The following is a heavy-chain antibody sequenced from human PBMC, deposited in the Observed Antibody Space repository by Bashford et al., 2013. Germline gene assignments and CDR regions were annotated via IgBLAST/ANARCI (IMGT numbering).Heavy chain of an antibody. CDR1: GGSISSSNW. D-gene: IGHD4-17*01. CDR3: AREWLSNDYGDYVAFDI. V-gene: IGHV4-4*02. J-gene: IGHJ3*02. CDR2: IYHSGST. Sequence: SETLSLTCAVSGGSISSSNWWSWVRQPPGKGLEWIGEIYHSGSTNYNPSLKSRVTISVDKSKNQFSLKLSSVTAADTAVYYCAREWLSNDYGDYVAFDIWGQGTMVTVSS.